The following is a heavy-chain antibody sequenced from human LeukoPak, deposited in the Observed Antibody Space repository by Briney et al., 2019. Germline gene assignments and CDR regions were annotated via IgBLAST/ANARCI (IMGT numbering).Heavy chain of an antibody. J-gene: IGHJ6*03. D-gene: IGHD6-13*01. CDR2: INHSGST. Sequence: SETLSLTCAVYGGSFSGYYWSWIRQPPGKGLEWIGEINHSGSTNYNPSLKSRVTISVDTSKNQFSLKLSSVTAADTAVYYCARVAAAGIFPYYYYYMDVWGKGTTVTVSS. CDR1: GGSFSGYY. V-gene: IGHV4-34*01. CDR3: ARVAAAGIFPYYYYYMDV.